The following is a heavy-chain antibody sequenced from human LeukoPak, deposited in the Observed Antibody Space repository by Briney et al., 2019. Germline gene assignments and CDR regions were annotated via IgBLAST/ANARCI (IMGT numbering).Heavy chain of an antibody. V-gene: IGHV3-23*01. CDR2: ISGSGGST. CDR1: GFTFSSYA. Sequence: GGSLRLSCAASGFTFSSYAMSWVRQAPGKGLEWVSAISGSGGSTYYADSVKGRFTISRDNSKNTLYLQMNSLRAEDTAVYYCLFLRGATDAFDIWGQGTMVTVSS. D-gene: IGHD1-26*01. CDR3: LFLRGATDAFDI. J-gene: IGHJ3*02.